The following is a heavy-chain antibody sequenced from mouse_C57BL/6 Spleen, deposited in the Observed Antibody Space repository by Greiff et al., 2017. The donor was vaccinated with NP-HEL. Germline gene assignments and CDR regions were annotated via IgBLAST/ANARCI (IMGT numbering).Heavy chain of an antibody. V-gene: IGHV5-4*01. D-gene: IGHD2-4*01. Sequence: EVKVVESGGGLVKPGGSLKLSCAASGFTFSSYAMPWVRQTPEKRLEWVAPISDGGSYTYYPDNVKGRFPISRDNAKNNLYPQMSHLKSEDTSMYYCARDSDYDVLCADRGQETRVTVSA. CDR3: ARDSDYDVLCAD. CDR2: ISDGGSYT. J-gene: IGHJ3*01. CDR1: GFTFSSYA.